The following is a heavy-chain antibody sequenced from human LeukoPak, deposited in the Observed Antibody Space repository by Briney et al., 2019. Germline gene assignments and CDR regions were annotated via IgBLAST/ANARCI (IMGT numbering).Heavy chain of an antibody. CDR1: GFTFSRYT. CDR3: ARETYGDYGFDY. CDR2: ISSSSSYI. J-gene: IGHJ4*02. D-gene: IGHD4-17*01. Sequence: GGSLRLSCVASGFTFSRYTMNWVRQAPGKGLEWVSSISSSSSYIYYADSVKGRFTISRDNAKNSLYLQLNSLRAEDTAVYYCARETYGDYGFDYWGQATLVTVSS. V-gene: IGHV3-21*01.